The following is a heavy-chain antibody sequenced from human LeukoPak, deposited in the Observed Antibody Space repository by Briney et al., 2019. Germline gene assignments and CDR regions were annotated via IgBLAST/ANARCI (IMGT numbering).Heavy chain of an antibody. V-gene: IGHV1-69*04. J-gene: IGHJ6*02. Sequence: SVTVSCKASGGTFSSYAISWVRQAPGQGLEWMGRIIPILGIANYAQKFQGRVTITADKSTSTAYMELSSLRSEDTAVYYCAGRGPPYSGYEYYYGMDVWGQGTTVTVSS. CDR3: AGRGPPYSGYEYYYGMDV. CDR1: GGTFSSYA. CDR2: IIPILGIA. D-gene: IGHD5-12*01.